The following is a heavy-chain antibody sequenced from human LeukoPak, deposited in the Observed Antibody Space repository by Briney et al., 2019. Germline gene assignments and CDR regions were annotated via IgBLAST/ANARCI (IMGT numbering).Heavy chain of an antibody. D-gene: IGHD2-15*01. CDR3: AKDLYCSGGSCYPYGMDV. Sequence: PGGSLRLSCAASGFTFSSYGMHWVRQAPGEGLEWVAFIRYDGSNKYYADSVKGRFTISRDNSKNTLYLQMNSLRAEDTVVYYCAKDLYCSGGSCYPYGMDVWGQGTTVTVSS. J-gene: IGHJ6*02. V-gene: IGHV3-30*02. CDR1: GFTFSSYG. CDR2: IRYDGSNK.